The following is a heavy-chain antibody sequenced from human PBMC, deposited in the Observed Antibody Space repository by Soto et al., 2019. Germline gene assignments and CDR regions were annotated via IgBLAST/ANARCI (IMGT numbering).Heavy chain of an antibody. Sequence: QVQLVQSGAEVKKPGSSVKVSCKASGGTFSSYTISWVRQAPGQGLEWMGRIIPILGIANYAQKFQGRVTITADKSTSTAYMELSSLRSEDTAVYYRARSRDTAMGLDYWGQGTLVTVSS. CDR1: GGTFSSYT. CDR3: ARSRDTAMGLDY. J-gene: IGHJ4*02. D-gene: IGHD5-18*01. V-gene: IGHV1-69*02. CDR2: IIPILGIA.